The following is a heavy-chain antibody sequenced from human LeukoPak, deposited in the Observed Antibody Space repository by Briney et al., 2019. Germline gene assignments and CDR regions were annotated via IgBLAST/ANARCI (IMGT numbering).Heavy chain of an antibody. CDR1: GFTFSSYA. J-gene: IGHJ4*02. V-gene: IGHV3-30*04. Sequence: GGSLRLSCAASGFTFSSYAMHWVRQAPGKGLEWVAVISYDGSNKYYADSVKGRFTISRDNSKNTLYLQMNSLRAEDTAVYYCAGDRDYYDAPVRAYYFDYWGQGTLVTVSS. CDR3: AGDRDYYDAPVRAYYFDY. D-gene: IGHD3-22*01. CDR2: ISYDGSNK.